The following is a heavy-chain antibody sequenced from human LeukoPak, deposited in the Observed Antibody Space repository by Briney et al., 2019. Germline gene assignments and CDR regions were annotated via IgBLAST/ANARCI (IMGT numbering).Heavy chain of an antibody. D-gene: IGHD1-26*01. CDR1: GFTFRSYW. V-gene: IGHV3-7*01. J-gene: IGHJ3*02. Sequence: GGSPRLSCAASGFTFRSYWMTWVRQYPGKGLEWVANIKQDGSETYYADSVKGRFTISRDNAKRSLYLQMNSLRAEDTAVYYCARDGELGSPADAFDIWGQGTMVTVSS. CDR3: ARDGELGSPADAFDI. CDR2: IKQDGSET.